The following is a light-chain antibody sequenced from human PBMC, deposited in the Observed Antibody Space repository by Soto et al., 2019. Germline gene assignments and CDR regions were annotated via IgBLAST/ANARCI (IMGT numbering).Light chain of an antibody. CDR1: QSISTIF. J-gene: IGKJ1*01. V-gene: IGKV3-20*01. CDR3: QQYGSSPPT. Sequence: EIVLTQSPGTLSLSPGERAILACRASQSISTIFLAWYQRKPGQAPRLLIYGASNRATDIPARFSGSGSGTDFTLTITRLEPEDFAVYYCQQYGSSPPTFGQGTKVEIK. CDR2: GAS.